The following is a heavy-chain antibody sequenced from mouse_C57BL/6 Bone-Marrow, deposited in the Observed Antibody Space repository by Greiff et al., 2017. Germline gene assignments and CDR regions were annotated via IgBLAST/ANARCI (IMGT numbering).Heavy chain of an antibody. D-gene: IGHD2-4*01. CDR1: GYAFSSSW. CDR2: IYPGDGDT. V-gene: IGHV1-82*01. CDR3: ARTLIYYDYGAY. J-gene: IGHJ3*01. Sequence: VKLMESGPELVKPGASVKISCKASGYAFSSSWMNWVKQRPGKGLEWIGRIYPGDGDTNYNGKFKGKATLTADKSSSTAYMQLSSLTSEDSAVYFCARTLIYYDYGAYWGQGTLVTVSA.